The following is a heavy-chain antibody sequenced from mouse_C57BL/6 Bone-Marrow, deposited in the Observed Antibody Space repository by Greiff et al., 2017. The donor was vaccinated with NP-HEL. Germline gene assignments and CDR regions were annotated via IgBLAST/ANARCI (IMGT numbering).Heavy chain of an antibody. J-gene: IGHJ1*03. Sequence: QVQLQQSGAELVMPGASVKLSCKASGYTFTSYWMHWVKQRPGQGLEWIGEIDPSDSYTNYNQKFKGKSTLTVDKSSSTAYMQLSSLTSEDSAVYYGARWDYGYAPYFDVWGTGTTVTVSS. CDR3: ARWDYGYAPYFDV. D-gene: IGHD2-2*01. V-gene: IGHV1-69*01. CDR2: IDPSDSYT. CDR1: GYTFTSYW.